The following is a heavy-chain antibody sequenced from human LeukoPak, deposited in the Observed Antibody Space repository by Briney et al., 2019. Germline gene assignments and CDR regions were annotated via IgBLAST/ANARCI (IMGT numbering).Heavy chain of an antibody. Sequence: ASVKVSCKASGYTFTSYYMHWVRQAPGQGLEWMGIINPSGGSTSYAQKFQGRVTMTRNTSISTAYMELSSLRSEDTAVYYCARVGDYDFWSGYFGYYYYGMDVWGQGTTVTVSS. CDR2: INPSGGST. V-gene: IGHV1-46*01. D-gene: IGHD3-3*01. CDR3: ARVGDYDFWSGYFGYYYYGMDV. J-gene: IGHJ6*02. CDR1: GYTFTSYY.